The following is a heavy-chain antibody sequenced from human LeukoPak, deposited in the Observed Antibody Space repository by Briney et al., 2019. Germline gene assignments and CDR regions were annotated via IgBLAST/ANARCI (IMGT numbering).Heavy chain of an antibody. D-gene: IGHD2-2*01. CDR1: GFTFSSYW. V-gene: IGHV3-7*03. Sequence: GGSLRLSCAASGFTFSSYWMNWVRQAPGKGLEWVANIKQDGSEKNYVDSVKGRFTISRDNAKNSLYLQMNSLRVEDTAVNYCARDSGFCSSTSCFPRYWGQGTLVTVSS. CDR3: ARDSGFCSSTSCFPRY. J-gene: IGHJ4*02. CDR2: IKQDGSEK.